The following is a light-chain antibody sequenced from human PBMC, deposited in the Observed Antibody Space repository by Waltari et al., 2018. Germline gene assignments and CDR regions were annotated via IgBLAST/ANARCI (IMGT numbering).Light chain of an antibody. Sequence: QSALTPPRSVSGSPGQSVTISCTGTSSAVGGYNYVSWYQHHPGKAPKLIIYDVTKRPSGVPDRFSASKSDNTASLTISGLQAEDEADYYCCSYAGSITFWVFGGGTKLTVL. CDR3: CSYAGSITFWV. CDR2: DVT. J-gene: IGLJ3*02. V-gene: IGLV2-11*01. CDR1: SSAVGGYNY.